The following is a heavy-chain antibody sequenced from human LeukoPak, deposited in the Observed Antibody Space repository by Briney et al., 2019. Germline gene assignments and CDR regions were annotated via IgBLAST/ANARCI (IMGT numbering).Heavy chain of an antibody. CDR1: GYTFTSYY. J-gene: IGHJ4*02. D-gene: IGHD6-19*01. CDR2: INPSGGST. Sequence: ASVKVSCKASGYTFTSYYMHWVRQAPGQGLEWMGIINPSGGSTSYAQKFQGRVTMTRDTSTSTVYMELSSLRSEDTAVYYCARVQFTVAGLVTIDYWGQGTLVTVSS. CDR3: ARVQFTVAGLVTIDY. V-gene: IGHV1-46*01.